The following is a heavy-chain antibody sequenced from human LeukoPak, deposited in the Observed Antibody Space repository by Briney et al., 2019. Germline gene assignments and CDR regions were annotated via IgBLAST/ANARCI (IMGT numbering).Heavy chain of an antibody. V-gene: IGHV3-66*01. CDR3: ASTTRNDAFDI. Sequence: GGSLRLSCAASGFTVSSNYMSWVRQAPGKGLECVSVIYSGGGTYYADSVKGRFTISRDNSKNTVYLQMKLLRAEDTAVYYCASTTRNDAFDIWGQGTMVTVSS. D-gene: IGHD1-1*01. CDR2: IYSGGGT. CDR1: GFTVSSNY. J-gene: IGHJ3*02.